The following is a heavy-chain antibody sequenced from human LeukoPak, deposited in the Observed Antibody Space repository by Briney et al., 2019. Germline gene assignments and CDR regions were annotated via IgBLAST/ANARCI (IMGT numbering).Heavy chain of an antibody. J-gene: IGHJ3*02. V-gene: IGHV4-59*08. CDR3: ASHSGIYFWAFDI. CDR2: IYYSGST. CDR1: GGSISSYY. D-gene: IGHD1-26*01. Sequence: SETLSLTCTVSGGSISSYYWSWIRQPPGKGLEWIGYIYYSGSTNYNPSLKSRVTISVDTSKNQFSLKLGSVTAADTAVYYCASHSGIYFWAFDIWGQGTIVTVSS.